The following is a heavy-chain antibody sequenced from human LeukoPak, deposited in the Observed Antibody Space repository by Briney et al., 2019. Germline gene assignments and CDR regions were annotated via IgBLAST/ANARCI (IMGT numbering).Heavy chain of an antibody. V-gene: IGHV3-23*01. CDR2: ISGSGGST. Sequence: PGGSLRLSCAASGFTFSSYAMSWVRQAPGKGLEWVSAISGSGGSTYYADSVKGRFTISRDNSKSTLYLQMNSLRAEDTAVYYCAKDGFCGGDCYYSNWGQGTLVTVSS. CDR1: GFTFSSYA. CDR3: AKDGFCGGDCYYSN. D-gene: IGHD2-21*02. J-gene: IGHJ4*02.